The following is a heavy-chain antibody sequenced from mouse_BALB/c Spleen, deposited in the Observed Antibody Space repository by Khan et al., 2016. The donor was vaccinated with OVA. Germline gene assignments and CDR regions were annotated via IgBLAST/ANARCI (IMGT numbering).Heavy chain of an antibody. Sequence: QVQLQQSGPGLIQPSQSLSITCTVSGFSLTSYGVHWVRQSSGKGLEWLGVIWGGGSTDYNAPFISRLTISKDNSKSQVFFKMDSLQSKDAAIYYWASLYDFGEGFAYWGQGTLVTVSA. CDR1: GFSLTSYG. V-gene: IGHV2-2*03. J-gene: IGHJ3*01. CDR2: IWGGGST. CDR3: ASLYDFGEGFAY. D-gene: IGHD2-3*01.